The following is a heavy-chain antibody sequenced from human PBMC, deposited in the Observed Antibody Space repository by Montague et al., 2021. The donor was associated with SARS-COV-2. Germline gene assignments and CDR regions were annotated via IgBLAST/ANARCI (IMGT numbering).Heavy chain of an antibody. Sequence: SETLSLTCIVSGGSINGYYWSWIRQSPGKGLEWIGSIYHTGSTVYNPSLRSRVTIVIETSKNQFSLKMTSVTTADRAVYFCARDLSRAFCEGSSCYSENWFDPWGKGTLVTVSS. D-gene: IGHD2-21*01. CDR2: IYHTGST. J-gene: IGHJ5*02. CDR1: GGSINGYY. V-gene: IGHV4-59*01. CDR3: ARDLSRAFCEGSSCYSENWFDP.